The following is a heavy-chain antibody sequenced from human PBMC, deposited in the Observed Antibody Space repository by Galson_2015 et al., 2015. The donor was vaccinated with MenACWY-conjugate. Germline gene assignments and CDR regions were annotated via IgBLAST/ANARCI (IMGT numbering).Heavy chain of an antibody. CDR1: GGSISTNDFY. CDR3: ARLPQGYCSSNTCFGWFAP. J-gene: IGHJ5*02. D-gene: IGHD2-2*01. V-gene: IGHV4-39*07. CDR2: IHYSGGT. Sequence: SLTCTVSGGSISTNDFYCAWIRQSPGKGLEWIGNIHYSGGTYFHPSFKTRVITSVDTSKNQFSLRLFSVTAADTAVYYCARLPQGYCSSNTCFGWFAPWGQGTLVTVSS.